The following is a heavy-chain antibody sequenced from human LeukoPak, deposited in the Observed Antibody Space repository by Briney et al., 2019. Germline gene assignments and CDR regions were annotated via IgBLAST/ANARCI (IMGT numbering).Heavy chain of an antibody. J-gene: IGHJ4*02. D-gene: IGHD5-24*01. CDR1: EFTVSRNY. CDR3: TRDQMNY. V-gene: IGHV3-53*01. CDR2: IFSNGDT. Sequence: GGSLRLSCTASEFTVSRNYMLWVRQAPGKGLEWVSRIFSNGDTHYADSVKGRFTISRDTSKNTVSLQMNSLRVEDTAMYYCTRDQMNYWGQGTLVTVSS.